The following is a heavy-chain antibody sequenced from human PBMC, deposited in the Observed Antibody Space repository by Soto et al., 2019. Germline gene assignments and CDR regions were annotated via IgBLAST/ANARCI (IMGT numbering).Heavy chain of an antibody. V-gene: IGHV4-31*03. CDR3: ARAGPRYCSSTSCYVSDY. J-gene: IGHJ4*02. D-gene: IGHD2-2*01. CDR2: IYYSGST. CDR1: GGSISSGGYY. Sequence: QVQLQESGPGLVKPSETLSLTCTVSGGSISSGGYYWSWIRQHPGKGLEWIGYIYYSGSTYYNPSLKCRVTISVDTSKNQFSLKLSSVTAADTAVYYCARAGPRYCSSTSCYVSDYWGQGTLVSVSS.